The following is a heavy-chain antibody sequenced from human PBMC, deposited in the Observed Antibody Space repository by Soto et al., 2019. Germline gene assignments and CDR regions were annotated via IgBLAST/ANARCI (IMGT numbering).Heavy chain of an antibody. D-gene: IGHD3-3*01. CDR3: ARWGYYDFWSGYYNGFDY. Sequence: PGGSLRLSCAASGFTFSSYWMSWVRQAPGKGLEWVANIKQDGSEKYYVDSVKGRFTISRDNAKNSLYLQMNSLRAEDTAVYYCARWGYYDFWSGYYNGFDYWGQGTLVTVSS. J-gene: IGHJ4*02. V-gene: IGHV3-7*01. CDR2: IKQDGSEK. CDR1: GFTFSSYW.